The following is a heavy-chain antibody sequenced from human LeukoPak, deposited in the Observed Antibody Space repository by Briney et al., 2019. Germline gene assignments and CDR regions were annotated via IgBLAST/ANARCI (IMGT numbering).Heavy chain of an antibody. Sequence: PGESLKISCKGSGYTFTRYWIGWVRQMPGKGLEWMGIIYPGDSDTRYSPSFQGQVTISADKSITTAYMQWSSLKASGTAIYYCVRTSGWYSSWFDPWGQGTLVTVSS. J-gene: IGHJ5*02. CDR1: GYTFTRYW. D-gene: IGHD6-19*01. V-gene: IGHV5-51*01. CDR3: VRTSGWYSSWFDP. CDR2: IYPGDSDT.